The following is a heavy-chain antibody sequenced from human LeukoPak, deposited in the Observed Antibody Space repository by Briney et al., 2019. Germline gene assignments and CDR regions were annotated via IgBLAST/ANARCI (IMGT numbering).Heavy chain of an antibody. J-gene: IGHJ4*02. CDR1: GGSISSYC. V-gene: IGHV4-59*01. CDR3: AGPGKSVFDY. Sequence: SETLSLTCTVSGGSISSYCWSWIRQPPGKGLEWIGCIYYSGSTNCNPSLKSRVTISVDTSKNQFSLKLSSVTAADTAVYYCAGPGKSVFDYWGQGTLVTVSS. CDR2: IYYSGST.